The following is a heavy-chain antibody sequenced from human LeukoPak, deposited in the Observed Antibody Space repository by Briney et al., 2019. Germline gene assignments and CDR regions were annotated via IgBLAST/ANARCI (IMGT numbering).Heavy chain of an antibody. CDR1: GYTFTSYD. CDR2: MNPNSGNT. Sequence: ASVKVSCKASGYTFTSYDINWVRQATGQGLEWMGWMNPNSGNTGYAQKFQGRVTMTRNTSISTAYMELSNLRSEDTAVYYCAASSQLGYYMDVWGKGTTVTVSS. J-gene: IGHJ6*03. V-gene: IGHV1-8*01. D-gene: IGHD6-6*01. CDR3: AASSQLGYYMDV.